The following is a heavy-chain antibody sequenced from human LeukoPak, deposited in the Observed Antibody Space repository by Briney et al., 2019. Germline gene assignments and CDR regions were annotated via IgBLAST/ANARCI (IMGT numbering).Heavy chain of an antibody. Sequence: SVKVSCKASGGTFSSYTISWVRQAPGQGLEWMGRIIPILGIANYAQKFQGRVTITADKSTSTAYMELSSLRSEDTAVYYCAREFITLGRDGYNYSDYWGQGTLVTVSS. D-gene: IGHD5-24*01. CDR2: IIPILGIA. J-gene: IGHJ4*02. CDR3: AREFITLGRDGYNYSDY. V-gene: IGHV1-69*04. CDR1: GGTFSSYT.